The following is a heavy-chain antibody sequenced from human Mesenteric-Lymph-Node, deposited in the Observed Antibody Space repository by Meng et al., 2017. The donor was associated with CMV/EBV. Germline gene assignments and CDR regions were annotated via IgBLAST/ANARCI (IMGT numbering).Heavy chain of an antibody. J-gene: IGHJ4*02. CDR3: SSDPTNGWYVDY. CDR2: ISSRSSFI. CDR1: GLTFSNYS. V-gene: IGHV3-21*01. Sequence: GESLKISCAASGLTFSNYSMNWVRRAPGKGLEWVVSISSRSSFIYYADSVKGRFTISRDNAKDTLYLQMNSRRADDTAIYYCSSDPTNGWYVDYWGQGALVTVSS. D-gene: IGHD6-19*01.